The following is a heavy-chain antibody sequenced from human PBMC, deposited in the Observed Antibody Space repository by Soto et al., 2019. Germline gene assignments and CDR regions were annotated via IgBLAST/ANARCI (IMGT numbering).Heavy chain of an antibody. J-gene: IGHJ4*02. Sequence: LQLQGSGPGLVQPSETLSLTCTVSGGSLSSSTFCWGWIRQPPGEGLEWIGGVCYSGNTRYNPSLASRVTIPLDTSKNQFSLKVSSVAAADTAVYYCARSPLRDGSDSIPRTFDYWGQGTLVTVSS. V-gene: IGHV4-39*01. CDR3: ARSPLRDGSDSIPRTFDY. CDR1: GGSLSSSTFC. CDR2: VCYSGNT. D-gene: IGHD1-26*01.